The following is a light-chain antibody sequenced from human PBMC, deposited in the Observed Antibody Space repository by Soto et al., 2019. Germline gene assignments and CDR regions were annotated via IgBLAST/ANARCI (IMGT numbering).Light chain of an antibody. J-gene: IGLJ1*01. CDR1: NIGSKS. V-gene: IGLV3-21*02. CDR2: ANS. Sequence: SYVLTQPPSVSVAPGQTARITCGGSNIGSKSVHWYQQKPGQAPMMVVCANSDRPSGIPERFSGSNSANTATLTISRVEAGDEADYYCHVWDSGSAHHVFGTGSKVTVL. CDR3: HVWDSGSAHHV.